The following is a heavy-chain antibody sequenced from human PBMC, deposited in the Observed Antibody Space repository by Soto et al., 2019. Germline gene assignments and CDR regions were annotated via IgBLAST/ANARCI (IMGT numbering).Heavy chain of an antibody. V-gene: IGHV4-59*08. CDR1: GVSISNYY. Sequence: QVQLQESGPGLVKPSETLSLTCIVSGVSISNYYWSWIRQPPGKGLEWIGYIYYSGSTNYNPSLTSRVTISVDTSKNQFSLKLSSVTAADTAVYYCARHRYSYGVYYFDYWGQGTLVTVSS. D-gene: IGHD5-18*01. CDR2: IYYSGST. J-gene: IGHJ4*02. CDR3: ARHRYSYGVYYFDY.